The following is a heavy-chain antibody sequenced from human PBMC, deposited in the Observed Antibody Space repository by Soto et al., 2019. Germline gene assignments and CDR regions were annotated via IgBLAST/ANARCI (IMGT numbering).Heavy chain of an antibody. CDR2: ISGRGDGT. Sequence: EVQLLESGGGLVQPGGSLRISCAASGFTFSNYAMRWVRQAPGKGLNWVSTISGRGDGTYYAESVKGRFTISRDNSKNTLFLQMNSLRAEDTAIYYCTTDNIHNTPTGDFWGQGTLVTVSS. D-gene: IGHD4-17*01. V-gene: IGHV3-23*01. J-gene: IGHJ4*02. CDR1: GFTFSNYA. CDR3: TTDNIHNTPTGDF.